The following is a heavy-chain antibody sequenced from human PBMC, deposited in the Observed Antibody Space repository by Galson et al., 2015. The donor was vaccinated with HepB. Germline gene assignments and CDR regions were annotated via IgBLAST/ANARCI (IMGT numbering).Heavy chain of an antibody. J-gene: IGHJ5*02. V-gene: IGHV4-59*01. Sequence: LSLTCTVSGGSISSYYWSWIRQPPGKGLEWIGYIYYSGSTNYSPSLKSRVAISVDTSKNQFSLKLSSVTAADTAVYYCARLQAVHPSGNWFDPWGQGTLVTVSS. CDR1: GGSISSYY. CDR2: IYYSGST. CDR3: ARLQAVHPSGNWFDP. D-gene: IGHD6-19*01.